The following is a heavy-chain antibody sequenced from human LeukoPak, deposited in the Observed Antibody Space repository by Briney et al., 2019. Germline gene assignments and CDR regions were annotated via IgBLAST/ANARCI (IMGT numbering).Heavy chain of an antibody. Sequence: GASVKVSCKASGYTFTSYYMHWVRQAPGQGLEWMGGIIPIFGTANYAQKFQGRVTITADESTSTAYMELSSLRSEDTAVYYCARAPSPPRTFGVVHYYYYGMDVWGQGTTVTVSS. J-gene: IGHJ6*02. CDR3: ARAPSPPRTFGVVHYYYYGMDV. V-gene: IGHV1-69*13. CDR2: IIPIFGTA. D-gene: IGHD3-3*01. CDR1: GYTFTSYY.